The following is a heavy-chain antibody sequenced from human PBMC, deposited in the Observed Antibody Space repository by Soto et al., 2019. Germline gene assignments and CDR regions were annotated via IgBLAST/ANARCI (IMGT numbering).Heavy chain of an antibody. CDR2: IYSSGTT. Sequence: EVQLVESGGGLIQPGGSLRLSCTPSGFIVSHNYMSWVRQAPGTGLEWVSVIYSSGTTYYADSVKGRFTISRDDSKNTLYLQINSLRAEDTAVYYCAIGITGTTFDYWVQVTLVTVSS. J-gene: IGHJ4*02. D-gene: IGHD1-20*01. CDR1: GFIVSHNY. CDR3: AIGITGTTFDY. V-gene: IGHV3-53*01.